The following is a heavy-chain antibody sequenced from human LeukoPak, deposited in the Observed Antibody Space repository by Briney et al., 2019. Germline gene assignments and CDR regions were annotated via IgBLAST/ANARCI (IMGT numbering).Heavy chain of an antibody. V-gene: IGHV4-39*07. Sequence: SETLSLTCTVSGGSISSSNYYWGWIRQPPGKGLEWIGEIYHSGSTYYNPSLKSRVTISVDTSKNQFSLKLSSVTAADTAVYYCARGGIVGARNFDYWGQGTLVTVSS. CDR3: ARGGIVGARNFDY. CDR1: GGSISSSNYY. CDR2: IYHSGST. D-gene: IGHD1-26*01. J-gene: IGHJ4*02.